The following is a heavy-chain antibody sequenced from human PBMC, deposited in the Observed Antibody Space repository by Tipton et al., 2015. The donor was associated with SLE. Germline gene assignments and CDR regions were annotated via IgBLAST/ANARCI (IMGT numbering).Heavy chain of an antibody. V-gene: IGHV1-18*01. CDR1: GYTFTSYG. J-gene: IGHJ4*02. D-gene: IGHD6-19*01. CDR3: ARVIAVAGTGFDY. Sequence: QSGAEVKKPGASVKVSCKASGYTFTSYGISWVRQAPGQGLEWMGWISAYNGNTNYAQKFQGRVTITADESTSTAYMELSSLRSEDTAVYYCARVIAVAGTGFDYWGQGTLVTVSS. CDR2: ISAYNGNT.